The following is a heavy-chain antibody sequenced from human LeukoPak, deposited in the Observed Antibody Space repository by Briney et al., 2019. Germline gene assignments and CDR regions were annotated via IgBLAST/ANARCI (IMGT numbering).Heavy chain of an antibody. V-gene: IGHV4-4*07. CDR1: GAPINNYY. CDR3: ARDLASPPYNWFDP. CDR2: IHGGGST. D-gene: IGHD3-3*02. Sequence: PSETLSLTCTVSGAPINNYYWSWIRQPAGKGLEWIGRIHGGGSTNYNPSLKSRVTVSIDMSKNQFSLKLSSMTAADTAVYYCARDLASPPYNWFDPWGQGTLVTVSS. J-gene: IGHJ5*02.